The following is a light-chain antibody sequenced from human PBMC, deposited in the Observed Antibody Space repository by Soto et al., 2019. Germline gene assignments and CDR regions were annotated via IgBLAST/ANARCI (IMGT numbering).Light chain of an antibody. CDR1: TGDGGNYNL. J-gene: IGLJ1*01. CDR2: EGS. V-gene: IGLV2-23*01. Sequence: QSVLTQPASVSGSPGQSITISCSGPTGDGGNYNLVSWYQQHPGKAPKLIIYEGSQRPSGVSGRFSGSKSGKTASLTISGLLAEDEADYFCCSYAGSGTYVFGTGTKLTVL. CDR3: CSYAGSGTYV.